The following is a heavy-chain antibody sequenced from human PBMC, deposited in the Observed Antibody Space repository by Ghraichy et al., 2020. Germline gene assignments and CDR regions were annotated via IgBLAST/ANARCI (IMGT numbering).Heavy chain of an antibody. CDR2: IYYSGST. J-gene: IGHJ4*02. D-gene: IGHD4-17*01. CDR3: ARVYGDYGFVFDY. Sequence: SETLSLTCTVSGGSISSYYWSWIRQPPGKGLEWIGYIYYSGSTNYNPSLKSRVTISVDTSKNQFSLKLSSVTAADTAVYYCARVYGDYGFVFDYWGQGTLVTVSS. CDR1: GGSISSYY. V-gene: IGHV4-59*01.